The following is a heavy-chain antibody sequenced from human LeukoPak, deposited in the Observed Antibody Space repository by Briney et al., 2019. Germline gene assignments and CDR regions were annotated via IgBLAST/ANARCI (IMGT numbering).Heavy chain of an antibody. CDR3: AISRTFDY. CDR2: INTDGSNT. J-gene: IGHJ4*02. V-gene: IGHV3-74*01. Sequence: GGSLRLSCAASGFTLSSYWMHWVRQAPGKGLVWVSHINTDGSNTRYADSVKGRFAISRDNAENTLYLQMNSLRVDDTAVYYCAISRTFDYWGQGTLVTVSS. CDR1: GFTLSSYW.